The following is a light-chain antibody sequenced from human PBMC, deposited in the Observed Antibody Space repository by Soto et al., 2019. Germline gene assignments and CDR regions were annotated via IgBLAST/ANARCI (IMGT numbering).Light chain of an antibody. Sequence: DIQMTQSPSSLSASVGDRVTITCRASQGITNELGWYQQKLGEAPKRLIYDAASLQSGVPSRFSGSGSGTEFTLTISSRQPEDFATYYCLQHNTHPWTFGQGTKVEI. CDR1: QGITNE. J-gene: IGKJ1*01. V-gene: IGKV1-17*01. CDR2: DAA. CDR3: LQHNTHPWT.